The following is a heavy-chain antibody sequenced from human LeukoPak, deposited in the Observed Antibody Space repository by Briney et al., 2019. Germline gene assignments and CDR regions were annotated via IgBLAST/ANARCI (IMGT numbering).Heavy chain of an antibody. V-gene: IGHV3-30-3*01. Sequence: PGGSLRLSCAAPGFTFSSYAMHWVRQAPVKELEWVAVISYDGSNKYYADSVKGRFTISRDNSKNTLYLQMNSLRAEDTAVYYCARDPAARPFDYWGQGTLVTVSS. CDR2: ISYDGSNK. D-gene: IGHD6-6*01. CDR3: ARDPAARPFDY. CDR1: GFTFSSYA. J-gene: IGHJ4*02.